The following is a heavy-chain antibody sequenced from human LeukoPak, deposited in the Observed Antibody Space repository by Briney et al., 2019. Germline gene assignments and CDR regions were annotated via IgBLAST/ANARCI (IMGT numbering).Heavy chain of an antibody. CDR3: AKDRMVREMDY. J-gene: IGHJ4*02. CDR2: ISYDGSNI. CDR1: GFTFSSYA. V-gene: IGHV3-30*04. Sequence: GGSLRLSCAASGFTFSSYAMHWVRQAPGKGLEWVAVISYDGSNIYYADSVKGRFTISRDNSKNTLFLQMNGLRAEDTAVYFCAKDRMVREMDYWGQGILVTVSS. D-gene: IGHD3-10*01.